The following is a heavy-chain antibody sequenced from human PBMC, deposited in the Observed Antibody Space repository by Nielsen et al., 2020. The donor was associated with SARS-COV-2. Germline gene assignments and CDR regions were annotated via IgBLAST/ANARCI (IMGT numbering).Heavy chain of an antibody. Sequence: GESLKISCAASGFTFSSYSMNWVRQAPGKGLEWVSYISSSSSTIYYADSVKGRFTISRDNAKNSLYLQMNSLRDEDTAVYYCARVLSYTFDIWGQGTMVTVSS. CDR1: GFTFSSYS. V-gene: IGHV3-48*02. CDR3: ARVLSYTFDI. CDR2: ISSSSSTI. D-gene: IGHD3-3*01. J-gene: IGHJ3*02.